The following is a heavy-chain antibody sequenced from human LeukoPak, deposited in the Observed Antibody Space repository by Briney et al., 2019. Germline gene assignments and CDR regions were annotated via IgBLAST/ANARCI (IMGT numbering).Heavy chain of an antibody. D-gene: IGHD1-26*01. CDR3: AKDGSAEPWNWLDP. CDR2: IRYDGSNK. V-gene: IGHV3-30*02. Sequence: PGGSLRLSCAASGFTFSSYGMHWVRQAPGKGLEWVAFIRYDGSNKYYADSVKGRFTISRDNSKNTLYLQMNSLRAEDTAVYYCAKDGSAEPWNWLDPWGQGTLVTVSS. J-gene: IGHJ5*02. CDR1: GFTFSSYG.